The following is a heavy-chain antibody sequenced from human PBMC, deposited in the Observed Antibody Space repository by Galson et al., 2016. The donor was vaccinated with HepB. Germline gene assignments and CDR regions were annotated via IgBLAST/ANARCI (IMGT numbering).Heavy chain of an antibody. J-gene: IGHJ4*02. V-gene: IGHV3-30*04. D-gene: IGHD1-7*01. CDR3: AREPDTGTADY. Sequence: SLRLSCAASGFTFSSYTMHWVRQAPGKGLEWMGALTYDGRKVHYAESTKGQFTISRDNSKNTLFLQMNSLRPEDTAVYYRAREPDTGTADYWGQGTLVTVSS. CDR2: LTYDGRKV. CDR1: GFTFSSYT.